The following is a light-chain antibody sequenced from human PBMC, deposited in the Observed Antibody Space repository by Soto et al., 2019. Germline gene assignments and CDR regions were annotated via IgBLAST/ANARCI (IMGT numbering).Light chain of an antibody. CDR3: QQYGSSPPVT. J-gene: IGKJ4*01. Sequence: EIVLTQSPGTLSLSPGERATLSCRASQSVSSSYLAWYQQKPGQAPRLLIYGASSSATGIPDRFSGSGSGTAFTLTISRLEPEDFAVYYCQQYGSSPPVTFGGGTKVDIK. V-gene: IGKV3-20*01. CDR2: GAS. CDR1: QSVSSSY.